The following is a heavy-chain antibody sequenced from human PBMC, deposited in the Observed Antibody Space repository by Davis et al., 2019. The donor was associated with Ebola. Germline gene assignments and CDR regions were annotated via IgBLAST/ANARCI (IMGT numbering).Heavy chain of an antibody. J-gene: IGHJ4*02. CDR2: ISNSGSTI. CDR3: APSPQQLVRY. V-gene: IGHV3-11*01. CDR1: GFTFSDYY. Sequence: GESLKISCAASGFTFSDYYMSWIRQAPGKGLEWVSYISNSGSTIYYADSVKGRFTISRDNAKNSLYLQMNSLRAEDTAVYYCAPSPQQLVRYWGQGTLVTVSS. D-gene: IGHD6-13*01.